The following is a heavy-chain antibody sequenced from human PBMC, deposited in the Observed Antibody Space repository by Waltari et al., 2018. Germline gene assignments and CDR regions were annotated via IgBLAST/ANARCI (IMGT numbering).Heavy chain of an antibody. J-gene: IGHJ4*02. V-gene: IGHV4-39*01. Sequence: QLQLQESGPGLVKPSETLSLTCTVSGGSISSSSYYWGWIRQPPGKGLEWIGSIYYSGSTYHNPSLKSRVTISVDTSKNQFSLKLSSVTAADTAVYYCARPGSWWDFDYWGQGTLVTVSS. CDR3: ARPGSWWDFDY. D-gene: IGHD6-13*01. CDR1: GGSISSSSYY. CDR2: IYYSGST.